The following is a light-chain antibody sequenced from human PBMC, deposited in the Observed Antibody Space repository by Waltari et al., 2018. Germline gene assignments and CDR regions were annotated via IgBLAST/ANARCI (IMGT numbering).Light chain of an antibody. CDR2: DAS. J-gene: IGKJ4*01. Sequence: DIQLTQSPSFLSTSVGDRVTITCRASQGISTYLAWYQRKPGKAPNLLIYDASTLQNGVPSRFSGSGSGTEFTLTISSLQPEDFATYYCQHVKSYPLTFGGGTEVEIK. V-gene: IGKV1-9*01. CDR1: QGISTY. CDR3: QHVKSYPLT.